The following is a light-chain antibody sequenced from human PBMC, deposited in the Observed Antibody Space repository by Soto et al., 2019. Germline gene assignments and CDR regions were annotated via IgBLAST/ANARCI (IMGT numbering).Light chain of an antibody. CDR3: ETWDSNTHRVV. Sequence: QPVLTQSSSASASLGSSVKLTCTLSSGHSSYIIAWHQQQPGKAPRYLMKLEGSGSYNKGSGVPDRFSGSSSGADCYLTISNLQSEDEADYYCETWDSNTHRVVFGGGTKLTVL. CDR2: LEGSGSY. CDR1: SGHSSYI. V-gene: IGLV4-60*03. J-gene: IGLJ2*01.